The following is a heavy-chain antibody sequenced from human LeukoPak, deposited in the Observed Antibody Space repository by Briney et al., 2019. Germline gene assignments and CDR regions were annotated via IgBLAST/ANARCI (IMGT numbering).Heavy chain of an antibody. CDR3: ARGIAAASERAFDI. D-gene: IGHD6-13*01. CDR2: IYSSGGT. Sequence: SETLSLTCTVSGGSISSYYWSWIRQPAGKGLEWIGRIYSSGGTDYNPSLKSRVTMSVDTSKNQFSLKLSSVTAADTAVYYCARGIAAASERAFDIWGQGTMVTVSS. J-gene: IGHJ3*02. V-gene: IGHV4-4*07. CDR1: GGSISSYY.